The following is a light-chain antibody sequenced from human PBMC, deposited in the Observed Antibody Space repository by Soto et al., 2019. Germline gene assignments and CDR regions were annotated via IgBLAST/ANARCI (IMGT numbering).Light chain of an antibody. Sequence: QSVLTQSPSASASLGASVKLTCTLSSGYSSNAITWHQQQPEKGPRYLMKLNSDGSHSKGDGIPDRFSGSSSGAERYLTISSLQSEDEADYYCQTWGTGLWVFGGGTKVTVL. CDR3: QTWGTGLWV. CDR1: SGYSSNA. CDR2: LNSDGSH. J-gene: IGLJ3*02. V-gene: IGLV4-69*01.